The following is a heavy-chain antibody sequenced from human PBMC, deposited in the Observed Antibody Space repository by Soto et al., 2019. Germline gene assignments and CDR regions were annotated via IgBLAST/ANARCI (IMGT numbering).Heavy chain of an antibody. J-gene: IGHJ4*02. CDR2: ISSSSSYI. CDR3: ARAPYYYDSSGYWAY. D-gene: IGHD3-22*01. Sequence: EVQLVESGGGLVKPGGSLRLSCAASGFTFSSYSMNWVRQAPGKGLVWVSSISSSSSYIYYADSVKGRFTISRDNAKNSLYLQMNSLRAEDTAVYYCARAPYYYDSSGYWAYWGQGTLVTVSS. CDR1: GFTFSSYS. V-gene: IGHV3-21*01.